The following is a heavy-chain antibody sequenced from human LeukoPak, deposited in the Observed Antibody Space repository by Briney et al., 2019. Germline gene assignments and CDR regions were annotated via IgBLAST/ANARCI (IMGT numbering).Heavy chain of an antibody. Sequence: SETLSLTCAVYGGSFSGYYWSWIRQPPGKGLEWIGEINHSGSTNYNPSLKSRVTISVDTSKNQFSLKLSSVTAADTAVYYCAREQVMITFGGDNAFDIWGQGTMVTVSS. D-gene: IGHD3-16*01. J-gene: IGHJ3*02. CDR2: INHSGST. V-gene: IGHV4-34*01. CDR1: GGSFSGYY. CDR3: AREQVMITFGGDNAFDI.